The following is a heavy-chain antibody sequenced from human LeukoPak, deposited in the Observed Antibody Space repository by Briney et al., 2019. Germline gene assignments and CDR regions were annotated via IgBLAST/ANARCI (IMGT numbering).Heavy chain of an antibody. D-gene: IGHD3-9*01. CDR2: FDPEDGET. V-gene: IGHV1-24*01. J-gene: IGHJ4*02. Sequence: ASVKVSCEVSGYTLTELSMHWVRQAPGKGLEWMGGFDPEDGETIYAQKFQGRVTMTEDTSTDTAYMELSSLRSEDTAVYYCATSPYYDILTGYPPLDYWGQGTLVTVSS. CDR1: GYTLTELS. CDR3: ATSPYYDILTGYPPLDY.